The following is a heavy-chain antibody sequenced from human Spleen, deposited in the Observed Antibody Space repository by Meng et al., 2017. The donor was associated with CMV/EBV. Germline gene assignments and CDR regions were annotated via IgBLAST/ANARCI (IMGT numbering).Heavy chain of an antibody. D-gene: IGHD1-26*01. Sequence: ACMPWVRQAQGKGLECVGRIKSKTDGGTTDYAAPVRGRLTISRDDSKNTLYLQMNSLKTEDTAVYYCATVKSRSRTLLRRDGLAFDIWGQGTMVTVSS. CDR2: IKSKTDGGTT. CDR1: AC. V-gene: IGHV3-15*01. J-gene: IGHJ3*02. CDR3: ATVKSRSRTLLRRDGLAFDI.